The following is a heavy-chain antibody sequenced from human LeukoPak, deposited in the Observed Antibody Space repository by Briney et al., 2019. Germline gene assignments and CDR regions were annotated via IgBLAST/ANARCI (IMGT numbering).Heavy chain of an antibody. CDR3: ASARYYYDNSVYPVVRFDF. J-gene: IGHJ4*02. D-gene: IGHD3-22*01. Sequence: SETLSLTCTVSGGSISSYYWRWIRQPPGKELEWIGYIFYNGSTNYSPSLKSRVTISVDTSQNQFSLKLTSVTAADTAVYYCASARYYYDNSVYPVVRFDFWGQGVLVTVS. V-gene: IGHV4-59*01. CDR2: IFYNGST. CDR1: GGSISSYY.